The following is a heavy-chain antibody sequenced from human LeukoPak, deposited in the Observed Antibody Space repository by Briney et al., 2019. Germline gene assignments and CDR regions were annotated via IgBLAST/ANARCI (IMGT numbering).Heavy chain of an antibody. CDR1: GYSFTNYR. CDR3: ARRRDCTSGICYFDY. Sequence: GESLKISCKSSGYSFTNYRIGWVRQMPGKGLEWMGIIYPRDSDTRNSPSFQGQVTISVDKSISTAYLQWSSLKASDTAMYYCARRRDCTSGICYFDYWGQGTLVTVSS. V-gene: IGHV5-51*01. J-gene: IGHJ4*02. D-gene: IGHD2-8*01. CDR2: IYPRDSDT.